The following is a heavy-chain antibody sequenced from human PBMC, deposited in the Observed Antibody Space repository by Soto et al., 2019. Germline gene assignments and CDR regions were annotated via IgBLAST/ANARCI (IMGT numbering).Heavy chain of an antibody. CDR1: GGSISSGGYY. D-gene: IGHD6-13*01. V-gene: IGHV4-31*03. J-gene: IGHJ5*02. CDR3: ARAAHYSSPFRWFDP. CDR2: IYYSGST. Sequence: NPSETLSLTCTVSGGSISSGGYYWSWIRQHPGKGLEWIGYIYYSGSTYYNPSLKSRVTISVDTSKNQFSLKLSSVTAADTAAYYCARAAHYSSPFRWFDPWGQGTLVTVSS.